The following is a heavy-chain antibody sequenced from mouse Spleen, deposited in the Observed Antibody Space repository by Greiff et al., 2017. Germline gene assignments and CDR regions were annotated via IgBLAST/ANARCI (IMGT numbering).Heavy chain of an antibody. D-gene: IGHD1-1*01. J-gene: IGHJ1*01. V-gene: IGHV5-17*01. Sequence: EVQGVESGGGLVKPGGSLKLSCAASGFTFSDYGMHWVRQAPEKGLEWVAYISSGSSTIYYADTVKGRFTISRDNAKNTLFLQMTRLRSEETAMYYCARGGGSSFRYFDVWGAGTTVTVSS. CDR2: ISSGSSTI. CDR3: ARGGGSSFRYFDV. CDR1: GFTFSDYG.